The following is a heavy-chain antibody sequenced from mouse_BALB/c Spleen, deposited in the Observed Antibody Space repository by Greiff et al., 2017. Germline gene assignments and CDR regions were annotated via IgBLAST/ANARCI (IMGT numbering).Heavy chain of an antibody. CDR1: GYTFTSYY. Sequence: QVHVKQSGAELVKPGASVKLSCKASGYTFTSYYMYWVKQRPGQGLEWIGEINPSNGGTNFNEKFKSKATLTVDKSSSTAYMQLSSLTSEDSAVYYCTRRGRAMDYWGQGTSVTVSS. D-gene: IGHD3-3*01. V-gene: IGHV1S81*02. J-gene: IGHJ4*01. CDR2: INPSNGGT. CDR3: TRRGRAMDY.